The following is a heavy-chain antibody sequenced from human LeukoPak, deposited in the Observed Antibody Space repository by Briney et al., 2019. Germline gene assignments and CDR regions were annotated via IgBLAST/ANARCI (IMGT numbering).Heavy chain of an antibody. CDR1: GYSISSVYY. V-gene: IGHV4-38-2*02. D-gene: IGHD3-22*01. J-gene: IGHJ4*02. CDR3: ARVTGYMIEDYFDY. Sequence: SETLSLTCTVSGYSISSVYYWGWIRQPPGKGLEWIGNIYHSGNTYYNPSLKSRVTISIDTSKNQFSLKLSSVTAADTAVYYCARVTGYMIEDYFDYWGQGTLVTVSS. CDR2: IYHSGNT.